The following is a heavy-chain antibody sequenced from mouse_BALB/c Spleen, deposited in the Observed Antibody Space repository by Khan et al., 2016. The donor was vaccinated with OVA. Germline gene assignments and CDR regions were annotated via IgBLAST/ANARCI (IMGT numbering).Heavy chain of an antibody. CDR2: IWSDGSA. Sequence: QVQLKQSGPGLVAPSQSLSITCTISGFSLTNYGVHWVRQPPGKGLEWLVVIWSDGSATYNSALKSRLSISKDNSKSQVFLKMNSLQTDDTAMYYCDRQPYYNYYIMDYWGQGTSVTVAS. J-gene: IGHJ4*01. CDR1: GFSLTNYG. V-gene: IGHV2-6-1*01. CDR3: DRQPYYNYYIMDY. D-gene: IGHD2-12*01.